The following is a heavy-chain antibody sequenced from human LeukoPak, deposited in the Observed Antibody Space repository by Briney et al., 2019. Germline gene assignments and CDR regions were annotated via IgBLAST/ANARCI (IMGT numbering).Heavy chain of an antibody. J-gene: IGHJ4*02. CDR1: GGAISRGSYY. CDR3: ARLTYLYYFDY. Sequence: SETLSLTCTVSGGAISRGSYYWGWIRQPPGKGLEWIGSIYYSGSTYYNPSLKSRVTVSVDMSKNQFSLKLSSVTAADTAVYYCARLTYLYYFDYWGQGPLVTVSS. CDR2: IYYSGST. V-gene: IGHV4-39*01.